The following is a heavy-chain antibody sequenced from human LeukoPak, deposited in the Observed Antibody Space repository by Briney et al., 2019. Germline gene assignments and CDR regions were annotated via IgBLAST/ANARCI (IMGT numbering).Heavy chain of an antibody. CDR1: GGSISSYY. CDR2: IYTSGST. J-gene: IGHJ4*02. CDR3: ARGDDYSNSYYFDY. D-gene: IGHD4-11*01. V-gene: IGHV4-4*07. Sequence: SETLSLTCTVSGGSISSYYWSWIRQPAGKGLEWIGRIYTSGSTNYNPSLKSRVTMSVDTSKNQFSLKLSSVTAADTAVYYCARGDDYSNSYYFDYWGQGTLVTVSS.